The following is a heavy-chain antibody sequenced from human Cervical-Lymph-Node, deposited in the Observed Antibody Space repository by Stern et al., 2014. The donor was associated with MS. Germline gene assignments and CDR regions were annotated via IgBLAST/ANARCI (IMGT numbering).Heavy chain of an antibody. CDR2: IWYDGSNK. V-gene: IGHV3-33*01. D-gene: IGHD6-13*01. CDR3: ARSSSPSPYYYYGMDV. J-gene: IGHJ6*02. CDR1: GFTFSSYG. Sequence: VQLVESGGGVVQPGRSLRLSCAASGFTFSSYGMHWVRQAPGKGLEWVAVIWYDGSNKYYADSVKGRFTISRDNSKNKLYLQMNSLRAEDTAVYYCARSSSPSPYYYYGMDVWGQGTTVTVSS.